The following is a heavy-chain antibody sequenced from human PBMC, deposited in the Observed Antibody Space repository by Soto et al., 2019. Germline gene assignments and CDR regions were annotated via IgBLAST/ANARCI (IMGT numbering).Heavy chain of an antibody. CDR1: GGTISSYD. V-gene: IGHV4-4*07. Sequence: PLPHTNTVAGGTISSYDGSWIRQKDGTGLEWIGRIYTSGSTNYNPSLKSRVTMSVDTSKNQFSLKLSSVTAADTAVYYCARVTERQLPPYYYYGMDVWGQGTTVTVSS. J-gene: IGHJ6*02. D-gene: IGHD6-13*01. CDR2: IYTSGST. CDR3: ARVTERQLPPYYYYGMDV.